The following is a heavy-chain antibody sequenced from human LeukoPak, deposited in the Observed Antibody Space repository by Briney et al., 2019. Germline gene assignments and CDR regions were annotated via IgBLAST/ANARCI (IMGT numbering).Heavy chain of an antibody. D-gene: IGHD1-26*01. CDR2: ISWNSGSI. V-gene: IGHV3-9*01. J-gene: IGHJ4*02. CDR3: AKDGGRAEYYFDY. Sequence: GGSLRLSCAASGFTFDDYAMHWVRQAPGKGLEWVSGISWNSGSIGYADSVKGRFTISRDNAKNSLYLQMNSLRAEDTASYYCAKDGGRAEYYFDYWGQGTLVTVSS. CDR1: GFTFDDYA.